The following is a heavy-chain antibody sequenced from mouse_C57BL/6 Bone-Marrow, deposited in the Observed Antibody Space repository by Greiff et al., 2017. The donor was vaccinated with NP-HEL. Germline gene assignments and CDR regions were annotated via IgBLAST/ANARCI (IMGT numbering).Heavy chain of an antibody. CDR3: ARDLYYSNSYYYAMDY. CDR1: GFTFSSYA. V-gene: IGHV5-4*01. D-gene: IGHD2-5*01. J-gene: IGHJ4*01. Sequence: EVKLMESGGGLVKPGGSLKLSCAASGFTFSSYAMSWVRQTPEKRLEWVATISDGGSYTYSPDNVKGRFTISRDNAKNNLYLQMSHLKSEDTAMYDCARDLYYSNSYYYAMDYWGQGTSVTVSS. CDR2: ISDGGSYT.